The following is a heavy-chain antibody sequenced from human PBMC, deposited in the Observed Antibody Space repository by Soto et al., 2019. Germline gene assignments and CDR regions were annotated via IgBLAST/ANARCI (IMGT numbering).Heavy chain of an antibody. D-gene: IGHD3-3*01. CDR3: VKATVFGVVRDYFDY. CDR1: GFTFDDYA. J-gene: IGHJ4*02. V-gene: IGHV3-9*01. Sequence: EVQLVESGGGLVQPGRYLRVSCAASGFTFDDYAIHWVRQAPGKGLEWVSGISWNGGIIGYADSVKGRFTIPRDNAKNSLYLQMNSLRPEDTALYYCVKATVFGVVRDYFDYWGQGTLVTVSS. CDR2: ISWNGGII.